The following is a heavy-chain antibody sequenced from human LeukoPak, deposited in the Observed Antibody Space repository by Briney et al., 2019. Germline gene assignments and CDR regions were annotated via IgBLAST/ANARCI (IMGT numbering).Heavy chain of an antibody. Sequence: PSETLSLTCTVSSGSFSNYFWGWVRQPPGKGLERIGRVYSIGTTHYNPSLKSRVTMSMDTSTNQFSLNLRSVTAADTAVYYCGRQGYTASYYFLDYWSQGTLVVVS. D-gene: IGHD1-26*01. J-gene: IGHJ4*02. CDR3: GRQGYTASYYFLDY. V-gene: IGHV4-4*07. CDR1: SGSFSNYF. CDR2: VYSIGTT.